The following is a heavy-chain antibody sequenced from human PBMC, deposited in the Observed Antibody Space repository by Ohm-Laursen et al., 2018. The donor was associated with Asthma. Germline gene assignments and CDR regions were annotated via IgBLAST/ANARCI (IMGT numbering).Heavy chain of an antibody. CDR1: GGSISSGGYY. D-gene: IGHD7-27*01. J-gene: IGHJ2*01. CDR2: IYYSGST. V-gene: IGHV4-31*03. Sequence: SQTLSLTCTVSGGSISSGGYYWSWIRQHPGKGLEWIGYIYYSGSTYYNPSLKSRVTISVDTSKNQFSLKLSSVTAADTAVYYCARDQPPNWGFLGLWGRGTLVTVSP. CDR3: ARDQPPNWGFLGL.